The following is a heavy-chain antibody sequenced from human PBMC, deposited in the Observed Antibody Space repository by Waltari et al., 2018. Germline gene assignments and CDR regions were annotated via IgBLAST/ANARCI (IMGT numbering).Heavy chain of an antibody. CDR1: GLTSSSYG. CDR2: ISYDGSNK. V-gene: IGHV3-30*18. Sequence: QVQLVESGGGVVKPGRSLRLSCAASGLTSSSYGMHWVRQAPGKGLEWVAVISYDGSNKYYADSVKGRFTISRDNSKNTLYLQMNSLRAEDTAVYYCAKDHNGDCLDYWGQGTLVTVSS. CDR3: AKDHNGDCLDY. J-gene: IGHJ4*02. D-gene: IGHD2-21*02.